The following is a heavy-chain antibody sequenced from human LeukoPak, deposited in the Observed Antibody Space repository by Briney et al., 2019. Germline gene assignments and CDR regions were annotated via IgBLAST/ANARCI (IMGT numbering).Heavy chain of an antibody. CDR3: ARRAGAYSHPYDY. CDR1: GFRVNTYW. Sequence: GRSLRLSCAASGFRVNTYWMSWVRQAPGKGLEWVANIKQDGNEKYYADSVKGRFTISRDNSKNTLYLQMNSLRAEDTAVYYCARRAGAYSHPYDYWGQGTLVTVSS. CDR2: IKQDGNEK. V-gene: IGHV3-7*03. J-gene: IGHJ4*02. D-gene: IGHD4/OR15-4a*01.